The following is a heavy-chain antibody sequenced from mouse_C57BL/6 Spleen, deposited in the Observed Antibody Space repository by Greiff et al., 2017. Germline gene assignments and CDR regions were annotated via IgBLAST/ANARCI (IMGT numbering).Heavy chain of an antibody. D-gene: IGHD1-1*01. V-gene: IGHV5-4*03. CDR1: GFTFSSYA. J-gene: IGHJ2*01. Sequence: EVQLVESGGGLVKPGGSLKLSCAASGFTFSSYAMSWVRQTPEKRLEWVATISDGGSYTYYPDNVKGRFTISRDNAKNNLYLQMSHLKSEDTAMYYCARRGIYGSTPLFDYWGQGTTLTVSS. CDR3: ARRGIYGSTPLFDY. CDR2: ISDGGSYT.